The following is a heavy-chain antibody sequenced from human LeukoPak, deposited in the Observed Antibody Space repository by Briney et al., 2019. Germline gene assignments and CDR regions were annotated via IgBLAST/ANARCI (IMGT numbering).Heavy chain of an antibody. CDR2: IKQDGSEK. Sequence: GGSLRLSCAASGFTFSSYWMSWVRQAPGKGLEWVANIKQDGSEKYYVDSVKGRFTISRDNAKNSLYLQMNSLRAEDTAVYYCARPPDRSITIFGVDRDAFDIWGQGTMVTVSS. CDR1: GFTFSSYW. J-gene: IGHJ3*02. CDR3: ARPPDRSITIFGVDRDAFDI. V-gene: IGHV3-7*01. D-gene: IGHD3-3*01.